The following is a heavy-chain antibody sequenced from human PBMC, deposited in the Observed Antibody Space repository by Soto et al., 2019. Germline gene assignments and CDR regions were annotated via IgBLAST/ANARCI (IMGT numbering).Heavy chain of an antibody. CDR3: AAGEASSRNLAPYYLDF. D-gene: IGHD6-13*01. CDR2: IHYSGTT. V-gene: IGHV4-59*01. J-gene: IGHJ4*02. Sequence: SETLSLTCTVSGGSMRNYFWTWIRQPPGKGLGLIGYIHYSGTTSFFPSYNPSLRSRVTISEDTSKNQFSLKLLSVTTADTAVYFCAAGEASSRNLAPYYLDFWGQGTLVTVSS. CDR1: GGSMRNYF.